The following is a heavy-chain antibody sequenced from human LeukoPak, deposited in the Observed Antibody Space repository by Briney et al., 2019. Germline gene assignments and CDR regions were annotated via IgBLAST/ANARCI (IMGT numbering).Heavy chain of an antibody. J-gene: IGHJ4*02. V-gene: IGHV3-30-3*01. Sequence: PGGSLRLSCAASGFTFSSYAMHWVRQAPGKGLEWVAVISYDGSNKYYADSVKGRFTISRDNSKNTLYLQMNSLRAEDTAVYYCARGIQLGGDYDYWGQGTLVTVSS. D-gene: IGHD5-18*01. CDR2: ISYDGSNK. CDR1: GFTFSSYA. CDR3: ARGIQLGGDYDY.